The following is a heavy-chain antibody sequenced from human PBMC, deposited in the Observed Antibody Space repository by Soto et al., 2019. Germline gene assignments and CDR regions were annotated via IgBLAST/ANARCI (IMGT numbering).Heavy chain of an antibody. J-gene: IGHJ4*02. CDR2: INPNSGGT. Sequence: ASVKVSCKASGYTFTGYYMHWVRQAPGQGLEWMGWINPNSGGTNYSQKFQGRVTMTRDTSISTVYMELSRPRSDDTAAYYCARASFAYFDSWGQGTLVTVSS. CDR1: GYTFTGYY. CDR3: ARASFAYFDS. D-gene: IGHD2-21*01. V-gene: IGHV1-2*02.